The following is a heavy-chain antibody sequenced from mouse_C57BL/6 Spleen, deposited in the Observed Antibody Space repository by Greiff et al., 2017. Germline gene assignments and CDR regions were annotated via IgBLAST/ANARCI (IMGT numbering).Heavy chain of an antibody. J-gene: IGHJ4*01. D-gene: IGHD6-5*01. CDR1: GYTFTSYW. CDR3: ARLPYDYYAMDY. CDR2: IDPYSGGT. Sequence: QFQLQPPGAELVKPGASVKMSCKASGYTFTSYWMHWVKQRPGRGLAWIGRIDPYSGGTKYNEKFKSKATLTVDKPSSTAYMQLSSLTSEDSAVXYCARLPYDYYAMDYWGQGTSVTVSS. V-gene: IGHV1-72*01.